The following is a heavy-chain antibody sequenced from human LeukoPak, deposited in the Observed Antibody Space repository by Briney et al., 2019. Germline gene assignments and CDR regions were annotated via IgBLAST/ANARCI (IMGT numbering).Heavy chain of an antibody. D-gene: IGHD3-10*01. J-gene: IGHJ3*02. CDR1: GGSISSSNW. CDR3: ARRFGELEPAFDT. Sequence: PSETLSLTCAVSGGSISSSNWWSWVRQPPGKGLEWIGEIYHSGSTNYNPSLKSRVTISVDKSKNQFSLKLSSVTAADTAVYYCARRFGELEPAFDTWGQGTMVTVSS. V-gene: IGHV4-4*02. CDR2: IYHSGST.